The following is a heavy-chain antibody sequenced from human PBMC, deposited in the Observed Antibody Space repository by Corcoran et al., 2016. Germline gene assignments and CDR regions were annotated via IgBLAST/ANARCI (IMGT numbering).Heavy chain of an antibody. CDR2: ISAYNGNT. Sequence: QVQLVQSGAEVKKPGASVKVSCKASGYTFTSYGISWVRQAPGQGLEWMGWISAYNGNTNYAQKLQGRVTMTTDTSTSTAYMELRSLRSDDTAVYYCARVSFGAVRGVIRDDAFDIWGQGTMVTVSS. CDR1: GYTFTSYG. J-gene: IGHJ3*02. CDR3: ARVSFGAVRGVIRDDAFDI. D-gene: IGHD3-10*01. V-gene: IGHV1-18*01.